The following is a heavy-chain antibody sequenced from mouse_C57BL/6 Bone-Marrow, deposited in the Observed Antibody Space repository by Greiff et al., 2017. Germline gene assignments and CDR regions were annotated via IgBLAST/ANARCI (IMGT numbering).Heavy chain of an antibody. J-gene: IGHJ2*01. Sequence: QVHVKQPGTELVKPGASVKLSCKASGYTFTSYWMHWVKQRPGQGLEWIGNINPSNGGTNYNEKFKSKATLTVDKSSSTAYMQLSSLTSEDSAVYYCARVGANYGSSVDYWGQGTTLTVSS. CDR2: INPSNGGT. D-gene: IGHD1-1*01. CDR1: GYTFTSYW. V-gene: IGHV1-53*01. CDR3: ARVGANYGSSVDY.